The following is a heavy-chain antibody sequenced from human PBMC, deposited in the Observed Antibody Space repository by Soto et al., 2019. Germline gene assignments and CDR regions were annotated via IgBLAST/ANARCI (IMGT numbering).Heavy chain of an antibody. V-gene: IGHV3-23*01. CDR3: AKYCVTSSCNKRYFDS. CDR1: GFTFDSHE. D-gene: IGHD2-2*01. J-gene: IGHJ4*02. CDR2: ISARGGST. Sequence: EVHLLESGGGLVQPGGSLRLSCAASGFTFDSHEMSWVRRAPGKGLEWVSTISARGGSTYYADNVKGRFTVSRDNSKNTVYLQMSSLRAEDTALYYCAKYCVTSSCNKRYFDSWGQGTLVTVSS.